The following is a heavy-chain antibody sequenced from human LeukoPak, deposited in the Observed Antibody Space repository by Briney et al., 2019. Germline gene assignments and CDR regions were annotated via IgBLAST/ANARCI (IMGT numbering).Heavy chain of an antibody. CDR2: IYHSGST. Sequence: SETLSLTCAVSGYSISSGYYWGWIRQPPGKGLEWIGSIYHSGSTYYNPSLKSRVTISVDTSKNQFSLKLSSVTAADTAVYYCARLPEIGAFDIWGQGTMVTVSS. V-gene: IGHV4-38-2*01. D-gene: IGHD3-22*01. CDR1: GYSISSGYY. J-gene: IGHJ3*02. CDR3: ARLPEIGAFDI.